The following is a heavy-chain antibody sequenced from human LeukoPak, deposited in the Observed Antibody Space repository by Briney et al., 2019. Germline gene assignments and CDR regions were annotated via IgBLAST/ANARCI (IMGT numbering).Heavy chain of an antibody. CDR2: IYYTGNT. J-gene: IGHJ6*02. V-gene: IGHV4-59*01. CDR1: GASISYNY. CDR3: ARGYYYALDV. Sequence: PSETLSLTCTASGASISYNYWNWIRQPPGKGLEWIGYIYYTGNTYYNPSLKSRLSISVDTSKNQFSLKLSSVTAADTAVYYCARGYYYALDVWGQGTTVTVSS.